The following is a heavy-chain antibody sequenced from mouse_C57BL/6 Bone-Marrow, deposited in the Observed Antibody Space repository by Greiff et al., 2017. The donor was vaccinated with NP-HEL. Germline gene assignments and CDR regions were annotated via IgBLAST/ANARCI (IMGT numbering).Heavy chain of an antibody. Sequence: VQLQQSGAELVRPGASVKLSCKASGYTFTDYYINWVKQRPGQGLEWIARIYPGSGNTYYIEKFKGKATLTAEKSSSTAYMQLSSLTSEDSAFYFCARFFTTVESGIIGAMDYWGQGTSVTVSS. CDR2: IYPGSGNT. CDR1: GYTFTDYY. CDR3: ARFFTTVESGIIGAMDY. J-gene: IGHJ4*01. V-gene: IGHV1-76*01. D-gene: IGHD1-1*01.